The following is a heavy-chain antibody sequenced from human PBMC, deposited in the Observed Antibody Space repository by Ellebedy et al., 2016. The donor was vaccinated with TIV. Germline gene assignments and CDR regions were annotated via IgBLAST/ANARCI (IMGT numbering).Heavy chain of an antibody. CDR2: IYTSGST. D-gene: IGHD2-15*01. CDR1: GGSISSYY. Sequence: SETLSLXXTVSGGSISSYYWSWIRQPAGKGLEWIGRIYTSGSTNYNPSLKSRVTISVDTSKNQFSLKLSSVTAADTAVYYCARGKVYCSGGSCYPFLDYWGQGTLVTVSS. CDR3: ARGKVYCSGGSCYPFLDY. J-gene: IGHJ4*02. V-gene: IGHV4-4*07.